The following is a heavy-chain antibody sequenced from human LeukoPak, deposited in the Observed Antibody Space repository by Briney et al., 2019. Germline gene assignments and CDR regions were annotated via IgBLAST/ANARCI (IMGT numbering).Heavy chain of an antibody. CDR1: GFTFSSYS. CDR3: AKDPVAAAGTFYYMAV. Sequence: PGGSLRLSCAASGFTFSSYSMNWVRQAPGKGLEWVSYIWYNGGRTYYTDSAKGRFTISRDNSKNTLYLEMNSLRAGDTAVYYCAKDPVAAAGTFYYMAVWGKGTTVTVSS. CDR2: IWYNGGRT. J-gene: IGHJ6*03. D-gene: IGHD6-25*01. V-gene: IGHV3-30*02.